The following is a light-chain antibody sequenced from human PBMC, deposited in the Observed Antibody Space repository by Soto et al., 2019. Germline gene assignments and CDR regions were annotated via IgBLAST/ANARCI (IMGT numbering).Light chain of an antibody. Sequence: QSALTQPHSVSGSPGQSVTISCTGTNSDVGRYNSVSWYQQLPGKAPQLIISAVRQRPSGVPDRFSGSKSGNTASLTISGLQTDDEADYFCFSYTANDNGVFGGGTKLTVL. V-gene: IGLV2-11*01. CDR1: NSDVGRYNS. J-gene: IGLJ3*02. CDR3: FSYTANDNGV. CDR2: AVR.